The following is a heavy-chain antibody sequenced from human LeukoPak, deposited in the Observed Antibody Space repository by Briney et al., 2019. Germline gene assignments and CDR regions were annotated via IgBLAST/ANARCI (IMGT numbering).Heavy chain of an antibody. CDR1: GYTFTSYG. D-gene: IGHD3-22*01. V-gene: IGHV1-18*01. CDR2: ISAYNGNT. Sequence: ASVKVSCKASGYTFTSYGISWVRQAPGQGLEWMGWISAYNGNTNYAQKLQGRVTMTTDTSTSTAYMELRSLRSDDTAVYYCARDSARYYYDSSGYPYNWLDPWGQGTLVTVSS. CDR3: ARDSARYYYDSSGYPYNWLDP. J-gene: IGHJ5*02.